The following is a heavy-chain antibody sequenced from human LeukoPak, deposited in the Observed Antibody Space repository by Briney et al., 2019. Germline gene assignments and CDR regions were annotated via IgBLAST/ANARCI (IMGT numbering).Heavy chain of an antibody. CDR2: IYTSGST. CDR3: ARGGRWEPFDY. V-gene: IGHV4-61*02. Sequence: KPSETLSLTCTVSGGSISSGSYYWSWIRQPAGKGLEWIGRIYTSGSTNYSPSLKSRVTISVDTSKNQFSLKLSSVTAADTAVYYCARGGRWEPFDYWGQGTLVTVSS. CDR1: GGSISSGSYY. D-gene: IGHD1-26*01. J-gene: IGHJ4*02.